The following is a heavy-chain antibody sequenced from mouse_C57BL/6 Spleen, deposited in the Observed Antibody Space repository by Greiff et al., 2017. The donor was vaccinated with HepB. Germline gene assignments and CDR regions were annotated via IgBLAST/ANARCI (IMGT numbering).Heavy chain of an antibody. CDR1: GFSFNTYA. V-gene: IGHV10-1*01. CDR3: VRQGLRGYYFDY. CDR2: IRSKSNNYAT. D-gene: IGHD1-3*01. J-gene: IGHJ2*01. Sequence: EVQVVESGGGLVQPKGSLKLSCAASGFSFNTYAMNWVRQAPGKGLEWVARIRSKSNNYATYYADSVKDRFTISRDDSESMLYLQMNNLKTEDTARYYCVRQGLRGYYFDYWGQGTTLTVSS.